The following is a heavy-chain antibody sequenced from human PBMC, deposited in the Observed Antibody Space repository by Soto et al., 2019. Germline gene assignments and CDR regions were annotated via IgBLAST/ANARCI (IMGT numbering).Heavy chain of an antibody. Sequence: QVELVESGGGVVQPGGSLRLACAASGFTFSCYGMHWVRQAPGKGLEWVAVIWFDGSKEFYAASVEGRFTISRDNSKNMVYLEMNSPRDVDTAVYYCARAVPAAKGWFDSWGQGTLVTVSS. D-gene: IGHD2-2*01. CDR1: GFTFSCYG. CDR3: ARAVPAAKGWFDS. CDR2: IWFDGSKE. V-gene: IGHV3-33*01. J-gene: IGHJ5*01.